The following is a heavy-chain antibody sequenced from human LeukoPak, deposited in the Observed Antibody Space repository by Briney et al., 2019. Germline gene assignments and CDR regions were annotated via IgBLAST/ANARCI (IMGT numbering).Heavy chain of an antibody. CDR1: GYTFTSHD. D-gene: IGHD3-16*02. Sequence: VASVKVSCKASGYTFTSHDINWVRQATGQGLEWMGWMNPNVGNTGYAQKFQGRVTFTRNTSISTAYMELTSLRSEDTAVYYCAREVRHRSYNWFDLWGQGTLVTVSS. CDR3: AREVRHRSYNWFDL. J-gene: IGHJ5*02. CDR2: MNPNVGNT. V-gene: IGHV1-8*03.